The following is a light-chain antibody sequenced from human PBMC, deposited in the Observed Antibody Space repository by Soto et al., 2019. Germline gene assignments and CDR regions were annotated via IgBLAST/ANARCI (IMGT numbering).Light chain of an antibody. CDR2: ETS. CDR1: SSDFGSYKF. CDR3: FSFTSNNTHV. Sequence: QSALTHPASVSGSPGQSVTISCTGTSSDFGSYKFVSWYQHHPGTVPKVIIYETSKRPSGVSDRFSGSKSGNTASLTISGLQAEDEAAYYCFSFTSNNTHVFGSGTKLTVL. V-gene: IGLV2-23*01. J-gene: IGLJ1*01.